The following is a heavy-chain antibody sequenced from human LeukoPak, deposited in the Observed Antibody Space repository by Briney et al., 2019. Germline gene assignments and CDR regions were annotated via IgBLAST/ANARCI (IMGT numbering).Heavy chain of an antibody. J-gene: IGHJ4*02. CDR1: GFTFSSYS. Sequence: GGSLRLSCAASGFTFSSYSMNWVRQAPGKGLEWVSAISGSGGSTYYADSVKGRFTISRDNSKNTLYLQMNSLRAEDTAVYYCAKSLWSREGYYFDYWGQGTLVTVSS. D-gene: IGHD5-18*01. CDR3: AKSLWSREGYYFDY. CDR2: ISGSGGST. V-gene: IGHV3-23*01.